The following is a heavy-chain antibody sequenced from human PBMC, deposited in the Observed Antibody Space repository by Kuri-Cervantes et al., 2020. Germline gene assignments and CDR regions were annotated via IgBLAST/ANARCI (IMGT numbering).Heavy chain of an antibody. Sequence: SETLSLTCTVSGGSISSSSYYWGWIRQPPGKGLEWIGSIYSSGSTYYNPSLTSRVTISVDTSKNQFSLKLGSVTAADTAVYYCARRPPQSAFDVWGQGTMVTVSS. V-gene: IGHV4-39*01. CDR2: IYSSGST. J-gene: IGHJ3*01. CDR3: ARRPPQSAFDV. CDR1: GGSISSSSYY.